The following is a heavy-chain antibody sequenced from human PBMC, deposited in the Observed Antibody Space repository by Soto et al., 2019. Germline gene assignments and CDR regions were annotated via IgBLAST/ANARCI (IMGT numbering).Heavy chain of an antibody. CDR2: IKPDESEK. D-gene: IGHD4-4*01. Sequence: LRLSCTASGFTFSDSWMTWVRQAPGKGLEWVARIKPDESEKKYADSVKGRFSISRDNAKNSMYLQMDSLRGEDTAVYYCVRGGSNYASWGQGTLVTVSS. CDR3: VRGGSNYAS. J-gene: IGHJ5*02. V-gene: IGHV3-7*01. CDR1: GFTFSDSW.